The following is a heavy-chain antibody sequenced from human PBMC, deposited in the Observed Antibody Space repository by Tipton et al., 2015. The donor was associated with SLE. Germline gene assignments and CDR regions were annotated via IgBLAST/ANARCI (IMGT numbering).Heavy chain of an antibody. Sequence: TLSLTCAVSDPSVSNGYYWGWIRQPPGKGLEWIGSFYPGGTTFYNPSLKSRVTISIDTSKDQFSLTLSSVTAADTAVYYCARGRLALCTSISCSSEIWGLGTMVTVSS. CDR1: DPSVSNGYY. D-gene: IGHD2-2*01. J-gene: IGHJ3*02. CDR2: FYPGGTT. CDR3: ARGRLALCTSISCSSEI. V-gene: IGHV4-38-2*01.